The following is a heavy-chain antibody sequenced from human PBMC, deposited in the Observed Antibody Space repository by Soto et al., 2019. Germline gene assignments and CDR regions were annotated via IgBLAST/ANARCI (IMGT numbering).Heavy chain of an antibody. CDR2: ISGSGGST. D-gene: IGHD3-3*01. Sequence: GGSLRLSCAASGFTFSRYAMSWGRQAPGKGLEWVSAISGSGGSTYYADSVKGRFTISRDNSKNTLYLQMNSLRAEDTAVYYCAKSSGITIFGVVTLAYYGMDVWGQGTTVTV. V-gene: IGHV3-23*01. J-gene: IGHJ6*02. CDR1: GFTFSRYA. CDR3: AKSSGITIFGVVTLAYYGMDV.